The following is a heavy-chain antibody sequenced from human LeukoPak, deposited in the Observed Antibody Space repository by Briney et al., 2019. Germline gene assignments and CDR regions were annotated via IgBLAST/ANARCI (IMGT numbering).Heavy chain of an antibody. CDR1: RGTFSSYA. CDR3: ARGLDSSGYYRSFGY. Sequence: SVKVSCKASRGTFSSYAISWVRQAPGKGLEWMGGFDPEDGETIYAQKFQGRVTMTEDTSTSTAYMELRSLRSDDTAVYYCARGLDSSGYYRSFGYWGQGTLVTVSS. CDR2: FDPEDGET. V-gene: IGHV1-69*10. D-gene: IGHD3-22*01. J-gene: IGHJ4*02.